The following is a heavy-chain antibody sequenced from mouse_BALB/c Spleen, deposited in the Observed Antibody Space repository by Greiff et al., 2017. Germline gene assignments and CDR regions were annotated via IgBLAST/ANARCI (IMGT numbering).Heavy chain of an antibody. CDR3: ARRGGTGGYFDY. CDR1: GFTFSSYG. CDR2: ISSGGSYT. Sequence: EVKLVESGGDLVKPGGSLKLSCAASGFTFSSYGMSWVRQTPDKRLEWVATISSGGSYTYYPDSVKGRFTISRDNAKNTLYLQMSSLKSEDTAMYYCARRGGTGGYFDYWGQGTTLTVSS. D-gene: IGHD4-1*01. V-gene: IGHV5-6*02. J-gene: IGHJ2*01.